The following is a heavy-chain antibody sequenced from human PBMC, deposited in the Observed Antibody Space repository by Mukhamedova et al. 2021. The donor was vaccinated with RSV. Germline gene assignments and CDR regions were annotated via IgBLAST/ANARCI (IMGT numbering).Heavy chain of an antibody. CDR3: AKGHRAVASVYFDF. J-gene: IGHJ4*01. CDR2: ILSDGSNR. Sequence: VRQAPGKGLEWVAVILSDGSNRYYADSVKGRFTISRDDSKNTLYLQMNSLKSEDTAVYYCAKGHRAVASVYFDFWGHGTLVTVSS. D-gene: IGHD6-19*01. V-gene: IGHV3-30*18.